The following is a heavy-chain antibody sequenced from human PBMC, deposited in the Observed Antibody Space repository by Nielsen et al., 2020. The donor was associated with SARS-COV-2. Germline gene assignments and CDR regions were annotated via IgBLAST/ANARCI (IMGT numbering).Heavy chain of an antibody. D-gene: IGHD2-2*01. CDR2: IDPSDSYT. V-gene: IGHV5-10-1*01. CDR3: ARLSANPGIVVVPAETGDYYYGMDV. Sequence: VRQMPGKGLEWMGRIDPSDSYTNYSPSFQGHVTISADKSISTAYLQWSSLKASDTAMYYCARLSANPGIVVVPAETGDYYYGMDVWGQGTTVTVSS. J-gene: IGHJ6*02.